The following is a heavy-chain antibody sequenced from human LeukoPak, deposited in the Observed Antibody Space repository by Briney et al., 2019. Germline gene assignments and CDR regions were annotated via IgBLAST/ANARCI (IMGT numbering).Heavy chain of an antibody. CDR3: ARLGIIAAAGSNDY. Sequence: GGSLRLSCAASGFTFSSYAMSWVRQAPGKGLEWVSYISYSGDTKYYADSVKGRFTVSRDNAKNSLYLQMNSLRVDDTAVYYCARLGIIAAAGSNDYWGQGTLVTVSS. J-gene: IGHJ4*02. V-gene: IGHV3-48*04. D-gene: IGHD6-13*01. CDR2: ISYSGDTK. CDR1: GFTFSSYA.